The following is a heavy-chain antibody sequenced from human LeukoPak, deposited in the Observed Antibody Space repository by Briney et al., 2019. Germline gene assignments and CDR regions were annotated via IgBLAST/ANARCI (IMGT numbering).Heavy chain of an antibody. CDR3: ARSFYSSGWYYYYYGMDV. CDR2: INPNSGGT. V-gene: IGHV1-2*02. J-gene: IGHJ6*02. D-gene: IGHD6-19*01. Sequence: ASVKVSCKASGYTFTGYYMHWVRQAPGQGLEWMGWINPNSGGTNYAQKFQGRVTMTRDTSISTAYVELSRLRSDDTAVYYCARSFYSSGWYYYYYGMDVWGQGTTVTVSS. CDR1: GYTFTGYY.